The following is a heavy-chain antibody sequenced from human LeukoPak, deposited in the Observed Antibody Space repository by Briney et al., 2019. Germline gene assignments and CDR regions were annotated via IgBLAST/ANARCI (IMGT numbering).Heavy chain of an antibody. CDR2: IYYSGST. J-gene: IGHJ5*02. CDR3: ARDRRYYGSGSYRGGFDP. V-gene: IGHV4-39*07. CDR1: GGSISSSSYY. Sequence: SETLSLTCTVSGGSISSSSYYWGWIRQPPGKGLEWIGSIYYSGSTYYNPSLKSRVTISVDTSKNQFSLKLSSVTAADTAVYYCARDRRYYGSGSYRGGFDPWGQGTLVTVSS. D-gene: IGHD3-10*01.